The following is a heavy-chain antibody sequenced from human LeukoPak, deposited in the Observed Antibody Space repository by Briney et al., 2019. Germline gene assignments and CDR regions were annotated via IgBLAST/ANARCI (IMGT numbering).Heavy chain of an antibody. V-gene: IGHV4-39*07. Sequence: SETLSLTCTVSGGSISSSLCYWGWIRQSPGKGLEWIGSIYYSGSTFYNPSLKSRVSISSDTSNNHFSMRLTSVTAADTAVYYCARAAYYYDSSLGGGAFDIWGQGTMVTVSS. CDR1: GGSISSSLCY. CDR2: IYYSGST. D-gene: IGHD3-22*01. J-gene: IGHJ3*02. CDR3: ARAAYYYDSSLGGGAFDI.